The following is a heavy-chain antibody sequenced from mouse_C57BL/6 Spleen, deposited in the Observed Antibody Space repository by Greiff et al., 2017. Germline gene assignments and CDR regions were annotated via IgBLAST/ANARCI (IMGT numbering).Heavy chain of an antibody. Sequence: EVKLMESGGGLVKPGGSLKLSCAASGFTFSDYGMHWVRQAPEKGLEWVAYISSGSSTIYYADTVKGRFTISRDNAKNTLFLQMTSLRSEDTSMYYLARNYYVAYWGQGTLVTVSA. D-gene: IGHD1-1*01. J-gene: IGHJ3*01. CDR3: ARNYYVAY. CDR1: GFTFSDYG. CDR2: ISSGSSTI. V-gene: IGHV5-17*01.